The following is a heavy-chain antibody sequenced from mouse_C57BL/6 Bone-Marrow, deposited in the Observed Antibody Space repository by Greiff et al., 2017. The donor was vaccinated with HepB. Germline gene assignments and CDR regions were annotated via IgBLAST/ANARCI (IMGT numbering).Heavy chain of an antibody. D-gene: IGHD1-1*01. J-gene: IGHJ2*01. CDR3: ARGTTVVAKGY. CDR1: GYTFTSYW. Sequence: VQLQQPGAELVKPGASVKLSCKASGYTFTSYWMHWVKQRPGQGLEWIGMIHPNSGSTNYNEKFKSKATLTVDKSSSTAYMQLSSLTSEDSAGYCCARGTTVVAKGYWGEGTTLTVSS. V-gene: IGHV1-64*01. CDR2: IHPNSGST.